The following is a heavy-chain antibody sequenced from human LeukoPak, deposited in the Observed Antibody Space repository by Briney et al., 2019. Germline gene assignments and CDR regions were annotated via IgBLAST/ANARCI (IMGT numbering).Heavy chain of an antibody. CDR1: GYSITNSNW. CDR2: IFYSGST. D-gene: IGHD1-26*01. Sequence: SETLSLTCAVSGYSITNSNWWGWIRQPPGKGLEWIGDIFYSGSTHDNPSLKSRVTMSVDTSKNQFSLKVSSVTAVDTAVYYCARKVGTTFDYWGQGTLATVSS. V-gene: IGHV4-28*01. CDR3: ARKVGTTFDY. J-gene: IGHJ4*02.